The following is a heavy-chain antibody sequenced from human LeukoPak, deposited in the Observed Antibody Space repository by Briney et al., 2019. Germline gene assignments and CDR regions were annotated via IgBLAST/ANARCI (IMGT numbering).Heavy chain of an antibody. D-gene: IGHD2-2*01. CDR3: ARHGNLVVVPAAKGFDY. J-gene: IGHJ4*02. CDR1: GGTISSSSGYF. Sequence: SETLSLTCTVSGGTISSSSGYFWAWIHQPPGEGLEWIGSIYYSGNDYYNPSLKSRVTISVDTSKNHFSLKLSSVTAADTAVYYCARHGNLVVVPAAKGFDYWGQGTLVTASS. CDR2: IYYSGND. V-gene: IGHV4-39*01.